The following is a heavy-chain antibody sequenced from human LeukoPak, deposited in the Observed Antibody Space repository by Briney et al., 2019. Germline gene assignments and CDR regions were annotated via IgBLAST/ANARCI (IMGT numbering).Heavy chain of an antibody. D-gene: IGHD2-2*01. CDR1: GFTFSSYA. J-gene: IGHJ5*02. V-gene: IGHV3-30*04. CDR2: ISYDGSNK. CDR3: ARGVGYCSSTSCSEDWFDP. Sequence: GGSLRLSCAASGFTFSSYAMHWVRQAPGKGLEWVAVISYDGSNKYYADSVKGRFTISRDNSKNTLYLQMNSLRAEDTAVYYCARGVGYCSSTSCSEDWFDPWSQGTLVTVSS.